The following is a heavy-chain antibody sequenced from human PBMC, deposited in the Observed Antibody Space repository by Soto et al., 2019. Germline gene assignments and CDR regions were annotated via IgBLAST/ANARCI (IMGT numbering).Heavy chain of an antibody. V-gene: IGHV3-73*01. D-gene: IGHD2-21*01. Sequence: GGSLSLSCAASGFPFSGSTMHWVRQASGKGLEWVGRIRSKANSYATAYAASVNGRFTISRDDSKNTASLQMNSLKTEDTAVYYCTRLSDCGDDCSDYWGQGTLVTVSS. CDR3: TRLSDCGDDCSDY. CDR1: GFPFSGST. CDR2: IRSKANSYAT. J-gene: IGHJ4*02.